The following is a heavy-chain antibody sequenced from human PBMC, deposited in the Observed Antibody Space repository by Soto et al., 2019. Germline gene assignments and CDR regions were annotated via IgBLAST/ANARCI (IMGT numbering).Heavy chain of an antibody. CDR3: ASGDYDFWSGPGGGMAV. D-gene: IGHD3-3*01. Sequence: QVQLVQSGAEVKKPGSSVKVSCKASGGTFSSYAISWVRQAPGQGLEWMGGIIPIFGTANYAQKFQGRVTITADESTSTAYRELSSLRCEDTAGYYWASGDYDFWSGPGGGMAVWGQGTTVTVSS. J-gene: IGHJ6*02. V-gene: IGHV1-69*12. CDR2: IIPIFGTA. CDR1: GGTFSSYA.